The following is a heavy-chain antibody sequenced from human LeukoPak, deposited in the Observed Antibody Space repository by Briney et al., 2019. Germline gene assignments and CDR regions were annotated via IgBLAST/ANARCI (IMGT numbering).Heavy chain of an antibody. Sequence: GGSLRLSCAASRFSFSSYGMHWVRLAPGKGLEWVGLIWFDGSEKYYAESVKGRFTISRDSSKNTVYLQVNSLRAEDTAVYHCARAMSYYFDYWGPGTLVTVSS. J-gene: IGHJ4*02. CDR1: RFSFSSYG. D-gene: IGHD3-10*01. V-gene: IGHV3-33*01. CDR2: IWFDGSEK. CDR3: ARAMSYYFDY.